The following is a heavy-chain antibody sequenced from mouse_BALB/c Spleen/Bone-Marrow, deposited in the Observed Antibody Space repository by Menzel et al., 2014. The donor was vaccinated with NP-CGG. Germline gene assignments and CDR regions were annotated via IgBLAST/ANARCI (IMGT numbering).Heavy chain of an antibody. CDR3: APYDRGRWFAS. CDR2: IDPANGNI. Sequence: EVPWVESGAVLVQPGASLKLSCTPSGFNIKDTYMHWAKQRPEQGLEWIGRIDPANGNIKYDPKFQGKATITADTSSNTAYLQLSSLTSEDTAVYYCAPYDRGRWFASWGRRTLVTVSA. CDR1: GFNIKDTY. V-gene: IGHV14-3*02. D-gene: IGHD2-3*01. J-gene: IGHJ3*01.